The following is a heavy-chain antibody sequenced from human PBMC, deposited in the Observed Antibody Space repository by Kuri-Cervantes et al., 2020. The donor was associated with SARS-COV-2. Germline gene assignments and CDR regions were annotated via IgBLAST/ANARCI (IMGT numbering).Heavy chain of an antibody. CDR2: IYHSGTT. CDR3: ARAASITIFGVVGWVDV. J-gene: IGHJ6*02. D-gene: IGHD3-3*01. V-gene: IGHV4-34*01. Sequence: GSLRLSCAVYGGSFSGYSWSWIRQPPGKGLEWIGEIYHSGTTNYNPSLKSRVSISVDTSKNQFSLKLSSVTAADTAVYYCARAASITIFGVVGWVDVWGQGTTVTVSS. CDR1: GGSFSGYS.